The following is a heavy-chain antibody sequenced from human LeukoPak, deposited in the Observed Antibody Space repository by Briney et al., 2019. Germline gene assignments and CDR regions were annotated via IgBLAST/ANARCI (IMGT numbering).Heavy chain of an antibody. D-gene: IGHD6-19*01. V-gene: IGHV3-23*01. CDR1: GVTFSSNA. Sequence: GGSLRLSCAASGVTFSSNAMSWVRQAPGKGLEWVSGITGSGDNTYYTESVKGRFTISRDNSKNTLYLEMNSLRAEDTAIYYCAKYLAGGWYYIDCWGQGTLVTVSS. CDR3: AKYLAGGWYYIDC. CDR2: ITGSGDNT. J-gene: IGHJ4*02.